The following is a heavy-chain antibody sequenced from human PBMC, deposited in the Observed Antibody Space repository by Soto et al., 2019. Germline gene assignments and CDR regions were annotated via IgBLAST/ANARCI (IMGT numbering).Heavy chain of an antibody. CDR3: ARVGWTTVGYYFDY. CDR2: IHYSGST. CDR1: VVSISSYY. D-gene: IGHD4-17*01. Sequence: PSETLSLTCAVSVVSISSYYCSWIRQPPGKGLEWIGYIHYSGSTKYNPSLKSRVSISVDTSKSQFSLKLSSVTAADTAVYYCARVGWTTVGYYFDYWGQGALVTVSS. J-gene: IGHJ4*02. V-gene: IGHV4-59*01.